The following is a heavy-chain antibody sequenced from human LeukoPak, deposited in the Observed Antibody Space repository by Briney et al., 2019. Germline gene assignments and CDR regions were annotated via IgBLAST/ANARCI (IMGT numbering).Heavy chain of an antibody. CDR3: ARVVGLTGYSSSWYSGYYYYMDV. CDR1: GFTFSSYA. Sequence: GGSLRLSCAASGFTFSSYAMHWVRQAPGKGLEWVAVISYDGSNKYYADSVKGRFTISRDNSKNTLYLQMNSLRSEDSAVYYCARVVGLTGYSSSWYSGYYYYMDVWGKGTTVTVSS. CDR2: ISYDGSNK. V-gene: IGHV3-30*04. J-gene: IGHJ6*03. D-gene: IGHD6-13*01.